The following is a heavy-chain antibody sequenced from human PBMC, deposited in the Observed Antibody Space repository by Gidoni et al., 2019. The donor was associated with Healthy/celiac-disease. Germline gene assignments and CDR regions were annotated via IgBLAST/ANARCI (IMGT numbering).Heavy chain of an antibody. CDR2: ISGSGGST. Sequence: EVQLLESGGGLVQPGGSLRLSCAASGFTFSSYAMRWVRQAPGKGPGWVSAISGSGGSTYYADSVKGRFTIYRDNTKNTQYLQMNGLRAEDTAVYYCAKRGVTAAGYWGQGTLVTVSS. D-gene: IGHD6-25*01. CDR3: AKRGVTAAGY. CDR1: GFTFSSYA. V-gene: IGHV3-23*01. J-gene: IGHJ4*02.